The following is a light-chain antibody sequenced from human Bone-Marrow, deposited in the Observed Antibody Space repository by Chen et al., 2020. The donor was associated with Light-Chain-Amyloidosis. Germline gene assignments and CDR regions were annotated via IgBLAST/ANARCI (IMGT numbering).Light chain of an antibody. CDR1: NIGSTS. Sequence: SYVRTQPSSVSVAPGQTATIARGGNNIGSTSVHWYQQTPGQAPLLVVYVDSDRPSGIPERLSGSNSGNTTTLTISRVEAGDEADYYCQVWDRSSDRPVFGGGTKLTVL. V-gene: IGLV3-21*02. CDR3: QVWDRSSDRPV. J-gene: IGLJ3*02. CDR2: VDS.